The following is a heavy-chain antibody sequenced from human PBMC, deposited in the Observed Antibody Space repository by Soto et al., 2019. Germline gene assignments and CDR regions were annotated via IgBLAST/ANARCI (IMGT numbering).Heavy chain of an antibody. CDR3: ARVLGKYSSPLDY. CDR1: GFTFSSYW. Sequence: PWGSLILSCSAPGFTFSSYWMSWVRQAPGKGLEWVANIKQDGSEKYYVDSVKGRFTISRDNAKNSLYLQMNSLRAEDTAVYYCARVLGKYSSPLDYWGQGTLVTVSS. V-gene: IGHV3-7*04. J-gene: IGHJ4*02. D-gene: IGHD6-6*01. CDR2: IKQDGSEK.